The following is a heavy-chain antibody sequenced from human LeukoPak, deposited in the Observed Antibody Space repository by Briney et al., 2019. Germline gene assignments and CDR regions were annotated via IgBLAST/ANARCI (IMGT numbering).Heavy chain of an antibody. Sequence: ASVKVSCKASGYTFTGYYMHWVRQAPGQGLEWMGWINPNSGGTNYAQKFQGRVTMTRDTSISTAYMELSRLRSDDTAVYYCARGSGYDILTGDGPANWFDPWGQGTLVTVSS. J-gene: IGHJ5*02. V-gene: IGHV1-2*02. CDR2: INPNSGGT. CDR3: ARGSGYDILTGDGPANWFDP. CDR1: GYTFTGYY. D-gene: IGHD3-9*01.